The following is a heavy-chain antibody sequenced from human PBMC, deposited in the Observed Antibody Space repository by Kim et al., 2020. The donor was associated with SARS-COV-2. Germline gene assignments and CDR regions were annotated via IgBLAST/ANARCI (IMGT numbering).Heavy chain of an antibody. V-gene: IGHV4-59*01. CDR2: IYYRGNT. J-gene: IGHJ6*03. D-gene: IGHD1-1*01. Sequence: SETLSLTCSVSGGSISGYYWSWIRQSPGKGLEWIGYIYYRGNTNYNPSLESRVTMSLDTSNNQFSLKLTSVTAADTAVYYCARESWSPGFVYYHYMDAWGGGTTVTVSS. CDR1: GGSISGYY. CDR3: ARESWSPGFVYYHYMDA.